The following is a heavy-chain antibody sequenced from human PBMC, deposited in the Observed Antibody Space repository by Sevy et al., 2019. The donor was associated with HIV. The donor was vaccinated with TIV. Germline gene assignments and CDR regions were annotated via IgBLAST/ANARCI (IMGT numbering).Heavy chain of an antibody. D-gene: IGHD5-18*01. J-gene: IGHJ4*02. CDR2: IYSDGST. CDR1: GFTVSNNY. V-gene: IGHV3-53*01. Sequence: GGSLRLSCAASGFTVSNNYMNWVRQAPGKGLEWVSVIYSDGSTYYVDSVKGRFTISRDNSKNTLFLQMNRLRADDTAVYYCARVPPYSYGFGVDYWGQGTLVTVS. CDR3: ARVPPYSYGFGVDY.